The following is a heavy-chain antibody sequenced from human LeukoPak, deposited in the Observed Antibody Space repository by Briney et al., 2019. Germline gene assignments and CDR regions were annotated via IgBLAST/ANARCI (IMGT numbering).Heavy chain of an antibody. CDR3: ARHGGLTYYDFWSGYPRPNWFDP. D-gene: IGHD3-3*01. Sequence: SETLSFAGTVSGGSISSSSYYWGWIRQPPGKGLEWIGSIYYSGCTYYNPSLKSRVTISVDTSKNQFSLKLSSVTAADTAVYYCARHGGLTYYDFWSGYPRPNWFDPWGQGTLVTVSS. V-gene: IGHV4-39*01. CDR2: IYYSGCT. CDR1: GGSISSSSYY. J-gene: IGHJ5*02.